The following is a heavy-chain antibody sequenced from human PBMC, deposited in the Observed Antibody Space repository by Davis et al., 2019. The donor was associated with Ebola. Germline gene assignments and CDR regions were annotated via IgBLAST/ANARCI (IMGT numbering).Heavy chain of an antibody. D-gene: IGHD3-3*02. CDR1: GLIVSNLY. CDR2: IDIAGDT. Sequence: PGGSLRLSCAASGLIVSNLYMNWVRQAPGKGLEWVSVIDIAGDTYYADSVKGRFTISRDSSKNTLYLQMDSLRAEDTAVYYCARARSLTNGWHSIFEDWGQGSLVTVSS. J-gene: IGHJ4*02. V-gene: IGHV3-53*01. CDR3: ARARSLTNGWHSIFED.